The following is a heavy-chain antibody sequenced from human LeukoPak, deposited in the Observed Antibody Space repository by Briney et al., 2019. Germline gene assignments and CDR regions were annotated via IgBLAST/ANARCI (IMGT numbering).Heavy chain of an antibody. J-gene: IGHJ4*02. Sequence: SETLSLTCAVYGGSFSGYYWSWIRQPPGKGLEWIGEINHSGSTNYNPSLKSRVTISVDTSKNQFSLKLSSVTAADTAVYYCARGDCSGGSCYSDYWGRGTLVTVSS. CDR1: GGSFSGYY. CDR2: INHSGST. V-gene: IGHV4-34*01. D-gene: IGHD2-15*01. CDR3: ARGDCSGGSCYSDY.